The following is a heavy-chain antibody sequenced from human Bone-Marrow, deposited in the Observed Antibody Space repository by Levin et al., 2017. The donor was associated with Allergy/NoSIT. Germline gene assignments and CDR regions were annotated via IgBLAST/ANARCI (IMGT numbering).Heavy chain of an antibody. CDR2: VIPILKTT. Sequence: KISCKSSGGIFNTYAITWARQAPGQGLEWMGWVIPILKTTNTAQNFQGRVTLTADESTGTAYMEMNSLTSEDTALYYCARGNVVVETAVPPDAWGQGTMVTVTS. CDR1: GGIFNTYA. J-gene: IGHJ6*02. D-gene: IGHD2-21*02. V-gene: IGHV1-69*11. CDR3: ARGNVVVETAVPPDA.